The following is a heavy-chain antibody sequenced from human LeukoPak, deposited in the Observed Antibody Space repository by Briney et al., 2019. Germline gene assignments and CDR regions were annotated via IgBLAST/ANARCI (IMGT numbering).Heavy chain of an antibody. CDR3: ASLRASAGDY. J-gene: IGHJ4*02. CDR1: GFTFSSYR. V-gene: IGHV3-74*01. CDR2: ISTDGSIT. D-gene: IGHD6-13*01. Sequence: GGSLRLSCATSGFTFSSYRMQWVRQAPGKGLVWVSRISTDGSITTYADSVKGRFTISRDNAKNTLYLQMNSLRAEDTALYYCASLRASAGDYWGQGTMVTVSS.